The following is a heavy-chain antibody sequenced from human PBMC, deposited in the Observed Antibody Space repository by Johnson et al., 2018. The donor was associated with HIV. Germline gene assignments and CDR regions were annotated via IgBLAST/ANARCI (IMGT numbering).Heavy chain of an antibody. CDR2: INWNGGST. D-gene: IGHD2-8*02. V-gene: IGHV3-20*04. CDR1: GFTFDDHG. CDR3: ARAIEVVVYAIRGRAFDI. Sequence: VHLVESGGSLVKPGGSMRLSCAASGFTFDDHGMSWVRQAPGKGLEWVSGINWNGGSTGYADSVKGRFTISRDNAKNSLYLQMNSLRAEDTALYYCARAIEVVVYAIRGRAFDIWGQGTMVTVSS. J-gene: IGHJ3*02.